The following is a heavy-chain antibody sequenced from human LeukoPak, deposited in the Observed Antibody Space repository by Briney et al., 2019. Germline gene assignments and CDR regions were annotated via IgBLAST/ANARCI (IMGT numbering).Heavy chain of an antibody. Sequence: PGGSLRLSCAASGFTFSSYAMHWVRQAPGKGLEWVAVISYHGTEKYYTDSVKGRFTISRDNSKNTLYLQMNTLRAEDTAAYHCAKGRNEDGDAALNYWGQGTLVTVSS. V-gene: IGHV3-30-3*01. CDR1: GFTFSSYA. D-gene: IGHD4-17*01. CDR2: ISYHGTEK. J-gene: IGHJ4*02. CDR3: AKGRNEDGDAALNY.